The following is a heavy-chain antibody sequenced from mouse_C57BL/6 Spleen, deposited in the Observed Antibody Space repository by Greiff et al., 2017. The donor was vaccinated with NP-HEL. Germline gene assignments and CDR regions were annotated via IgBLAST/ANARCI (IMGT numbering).Heavy chain of an antibody. V-gene: IGHV5-17*01. CDR2: ISSGSSTI. Sequence: EVNLVESGGGLVKPGGSLKLSCAASGFTFSDYGMHWVRQAPEKGLEWVAYISSGSSTIYYADTVKGRFTISRDNAKNTLFLQMTSLRAEDAAMYYCARENYGSSPFAYWGQGTLVTVSA. J-gene: IGHJ3*01. D-gene: IGHD1-1*01. CDR3: ARENYGSSPFAY. CDR1: GFTFSDYG.